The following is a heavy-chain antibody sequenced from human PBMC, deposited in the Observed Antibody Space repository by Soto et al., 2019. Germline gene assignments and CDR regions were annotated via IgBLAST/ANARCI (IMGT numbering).Heavy chain of an antibody. J-gene: IGHJ6*03. Sequence: SETLSLTCAVYGGSFSGYYWSWIRQPPGKGLEWIGEINHSGSTNYNPSLKSRVTISVDTSKNQFSLKLSSVTAADTAVYYCARGIKYDFWSGYRVPYYMDVWGKGTTVTVSS. D-gene: IGHD3-3*01. CDR1: GGSFSGYY. CDR3: ARGIKYDFWSGYRVPYYMDV. CDR2: INHSGST. V-gene: IGHV4-34*01.